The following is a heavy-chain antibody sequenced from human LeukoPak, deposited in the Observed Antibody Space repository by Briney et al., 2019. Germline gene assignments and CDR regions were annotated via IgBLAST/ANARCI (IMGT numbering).Heavy chain of an antibody. Sequence: GGSLRLSCAASGFTLSSYAMSWVRQAPGKGLGWVSAISGGGDNTYSADSVRVRFTVSRDNSKNTLYVQMTSLRAEDTAVYYCAREDIPMVLSLDHWGQGTLVTVSS. CDR2: ISGGGDNT. J-gene: IGHJ4*02. CDR1: GFTLSSYA. V-gene: IGHV3-23*01. D-gene: IGHD3-10*01. CDR3: AREDIPMVLSLDH.